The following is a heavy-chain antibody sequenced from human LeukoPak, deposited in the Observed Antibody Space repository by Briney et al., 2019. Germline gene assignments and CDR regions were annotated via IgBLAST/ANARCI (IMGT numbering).Heavy chain of an antibody. CDR2: VYYSGST. CDR1: GYSITSGYY. D-gene: IGHD4-17*01. CDR3: ARDSDGAYDLVDY. J-gene: IGHJ4*02. Sequence: SETLSLTCAVSGYSITSGYYWGWIRQPPGKGLEWIGSVYYSGSTSYNQPPKSRVTMSVDTPKNQFSLKLNSVTAADTAVYYCARDSDGAYDLVDYWGQGTLVTVPS. V-gene: IGHV4-38-2*02.